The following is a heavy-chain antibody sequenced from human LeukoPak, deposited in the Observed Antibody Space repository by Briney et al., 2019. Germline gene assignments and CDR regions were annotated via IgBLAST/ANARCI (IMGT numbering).Heavy chain of an antibody. Sequence: SQTLSLTCAISGDSVSSNSAAWNWIRQSPSRGLEWLGRTYYRFKWYNDYAVSVKSRITINPDTSKNQFSLQLNSVTPEDTAVYYCAREAQDIVVVPAAMPVDYYYGMDVWGQGTTVTVSS. V-gene: IGHV6-1*01. CDR3: AREAQDIVVVPAAMPVDYYYGMDV. CDR2: TYYRFKWYN. J-gene: IGHJ6*02. D-gene: IGHD2-2*01. CDR1: GDSVSSNSAA.